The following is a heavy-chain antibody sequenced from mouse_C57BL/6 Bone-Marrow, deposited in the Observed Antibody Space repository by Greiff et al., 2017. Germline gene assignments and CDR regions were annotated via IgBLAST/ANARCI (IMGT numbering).Heavy chain of an antibody. Sequence: VQLQQSGTVLARPGASVKMSCKTSGYTFTSYWMHWVKQRPGQGLEWIGAIYPGNSDTSYNQKFKGKAQLTAVTSASTAYMELSSLTNEDSAVYYFTSYYSNYFDYWGQGTTLTVSS. CDR2: IYPGNSDT. CDR3: TSYYSNYFDY. V-gene: IGHV1-5*01. D-gene: IGHD2-5*01. CDR1: GYTFTSYW. J-gene: IGHJ2*01.